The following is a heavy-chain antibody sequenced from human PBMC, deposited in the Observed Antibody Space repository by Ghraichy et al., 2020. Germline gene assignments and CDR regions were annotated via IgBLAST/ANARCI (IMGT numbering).Heavy chain of an antibody. V-gene: IGHV2-26*01. CDR1: GFSLSNARMG. D-gene: IGHD3-22*01. Sequence: SGPTLVKPTETLTLTCTVSGFSLSNARMGVSWIRQPPGKALEWLAHIFSNDEKSYSTSLKSSLTISKDTSKSQVVLTMTNMDPVDTATYYCARIDYYDNLLDYWGQGTLVTVSS. J-gene: IGHJ4*02. CDR3: ARIDYYDNLLDY. CDR2: IFSNDEK.